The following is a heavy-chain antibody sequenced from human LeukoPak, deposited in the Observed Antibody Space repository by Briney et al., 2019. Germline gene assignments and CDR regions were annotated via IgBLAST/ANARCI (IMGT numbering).Heavy chain of an antibody. V-gene: IGHV3-21*01. D-gene: IGHD6-13*01. Sequence: GGPLRLSCAPSGFTFSSYSMNWLRQAPGKGLEWVSSISSSSSHIYYADSVKGRFTLSRDNAKNSLYLQMISLRAEDTAMYYCARDLSSWYGWVDYWGQGTLVTVSS. CDR2: ISSSSSHI. J-gene: IGHJ4*02. CDR1: GFTFSSYS. CDR3: ARDLSSWYGWVDY.